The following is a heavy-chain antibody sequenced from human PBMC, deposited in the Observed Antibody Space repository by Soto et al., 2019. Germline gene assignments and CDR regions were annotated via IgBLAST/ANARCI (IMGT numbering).Heavy chain of an antibody. CDR2: IYYTGST. J-gene: IGHJ4*02. V-gene: IGHV4-61*01. CDR1: GGSVSSGSYY. D-gene: IGHD3-22*01. CDR3: AREGAYNQDSSGYELDY. Sequence: QVQLQESGPGLVKPSETLSLTCSVSGGSVSSGSYYWSWIRQPPGRGLEWIGYIYYTGSTKYNASLESRITISIDTSKNQFSLKLNSVIAADTAVYYCAREGAYNQDSSGYELDYWGQGTLAIVSS.